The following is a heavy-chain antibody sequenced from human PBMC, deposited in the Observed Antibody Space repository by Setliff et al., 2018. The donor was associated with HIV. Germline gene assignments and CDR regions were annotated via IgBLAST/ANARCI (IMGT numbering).Heavy chain of an antibody. J-gene: IGHJ4*02. CDR1: GYTFTKYY. CDR3: ARAPYRSGWYGVDY. D-gene: IGHD6-19*01. V-gene: IGHV1-46*01. CDR2: INPGGGAT. Sequence: ASVKVSCKASGYTFTKYYINWVRQAPGQGLEWMGIINPGGGATTYEKKFQGRVTLTWDTSTSTVYMELTTLRSEDTAFYYCARAPYRSGWYGVDYWGRGTLVTVSS.